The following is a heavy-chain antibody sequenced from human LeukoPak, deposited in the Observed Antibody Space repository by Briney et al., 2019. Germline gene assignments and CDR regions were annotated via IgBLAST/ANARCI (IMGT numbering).Heavy chain of an antibody. CDR1: GGSISSYY. CDR2: IYYSGST. D-gene: IGHD2-2*01. Sequence: SETLSLTCTVSGGSISSYYWSWIRQPPGKGLEGIGYIYYSGSTNYNPSLKSRVTISVDTSKNQFSLKLSSVTAADTAVYYCARERDDCSSTSCYRRWFDPWGQGTLVTVSS. V-gene: IGHV4-59*01. J-gene: IGHJ5*02. CDR3: ARERDDCSSTSCYRRWFDP.